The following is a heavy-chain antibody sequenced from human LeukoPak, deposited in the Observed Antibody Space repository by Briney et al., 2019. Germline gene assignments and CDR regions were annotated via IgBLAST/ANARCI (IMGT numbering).Heavy chain of an antibody. CDR1: GFTFSSYS. V-gene: IGHV4-39*07. J-gene: IGHJ4*02. D-gene: IGHD3-22*01. CDR3: ARDSAYYYDSSGYYYFDY. Sequence: GSLRLSCAASGFTFSSYSMNWVRQPPGKGLEWSGGLYYSGSTYYNPSLKSRVTISVDTSKNQFSLKLSSVTAADTAVYYCARDSAYYYDSSGYYYFDYWGQGTLVTVSS. CDR2: LYYSGST.